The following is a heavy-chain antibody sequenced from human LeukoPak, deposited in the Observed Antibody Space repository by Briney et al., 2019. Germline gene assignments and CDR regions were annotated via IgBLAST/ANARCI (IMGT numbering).Heavy chain of an antibody. D-gene: IGHD3-22*01. V-gene: IGHV4-4*07. Sequence: SETLSLTCTVSGGSISSYYWSWIRQPAGKGLEWIGRIYTSGSTNYNPSLKSRVTMSVDTSKNQFSLKLSSVTAADTAVYYCARDRYYYDSSGYYYAQEPGYFDYWGQGTLVTVSS. CDR2: IYTSGST. CDR3: ARDRYYYDSSGYYYAQEPGYFDY. CDR1: GGSISSYY. J-gene: IGHJ4*02.